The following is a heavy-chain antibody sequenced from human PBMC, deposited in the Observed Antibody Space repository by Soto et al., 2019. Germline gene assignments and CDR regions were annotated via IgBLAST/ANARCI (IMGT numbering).Heavy chain of an antibody. D-gene: IGHD1-26*01. CDR3: GRGRSGQIVIFY. CDR1: GYTFTGHY. V-gene: IGHV1-2*02. CDR2: IGPESGAT. Sequence: ASVKVSCKTSGYTFTGHYIHWVRQAPQQGPEWMGEIGPESGATRYAQKFRGRVTMAMDTSITTVYMELKNLSPDDTAVYYCGRGRSGQIVIFYWGQGTPVTVS. J-gene: IGHJ4*02.